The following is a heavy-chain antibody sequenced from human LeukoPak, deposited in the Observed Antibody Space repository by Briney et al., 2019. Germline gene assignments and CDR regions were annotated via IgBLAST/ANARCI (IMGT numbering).Heavy chain of an antibody. D-gene: IGHD1-26*01. Sequence: PGESLKISCKGSGYSFTSYWIGWVRQMPGKGLEWMGIIYPGDSDTRYSPSFQGQVTISADKSISTAYLQWSSLKASDTAMYYCASHRAHGGSSSYAFDIWGQGTMVTVSS. CDR3: ASHRAHGGSSSYAFDI. CDR1: GYSFTSYW. CDR2: IYPGDSDT. J-gene: IGHJ3*02. V-gene: IGHV5-51*01.